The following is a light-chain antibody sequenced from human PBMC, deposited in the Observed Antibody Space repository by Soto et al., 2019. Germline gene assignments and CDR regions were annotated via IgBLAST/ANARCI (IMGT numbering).Light chain of an antibody. J-gene: IGLJ7*01. CDR1: SSDVGGYNF. CDR3: SSYTTSSTLA. Sequence: QSVLTQPASVSGSPGQSITISCTGTSSDVGGYNFVSWYQQHPVKAPKLMIYEVNNRPSGVSNRVSGSKSGNTASLTISGLQAEDEADYYCSSYTTSSTLAFGGGTQLTVL. CDR2: EVN. V-gene: IGLV2-14*01.